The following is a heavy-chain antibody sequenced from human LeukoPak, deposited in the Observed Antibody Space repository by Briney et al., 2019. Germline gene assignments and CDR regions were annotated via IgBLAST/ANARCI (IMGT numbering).Heavy chain of an antibody. CDR2: ISYDGSNK. CDR3: AKDLLYDSSGYYYPALGY. J-gene: IGHJ4*02. V-gene: IGHV3-30*18. CDR1: GFTFSSYG. D-gene: IGHD3-22*01. Sequence: GALRLSCAASGFTFSSYGMHWVRQAPGKGLEWVAVISYDGSNKYYADSVKGRFTISRDNSKNTLYLQMNSLRAEDTAVYYCAKDLLYDSSGYYYPALGYWGQGTLVTVSS.